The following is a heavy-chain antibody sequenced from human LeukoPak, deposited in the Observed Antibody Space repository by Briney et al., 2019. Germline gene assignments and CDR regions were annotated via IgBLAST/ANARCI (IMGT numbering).Heavy chain of an antibody. CDR3: GGLPRISLVPAPPPKNPYFDY. D-gene: IGHD3-10*01. CDR2: IYPGDSDT. CDR1: GYSFTSYW. J-gene: IGHJ4*02. V-gene: IGHV5-51*03. Sequence: GESLKISCKGSGYSFTSYWIGWVRQMPGKGLEWMGIIYPGDSDTRYSPSFQGQVTISADKSISTPYLQRSSPKASDTAIYYLGGLPRISLVPAPPPKNPYFDYWGQGTLVTVSS.